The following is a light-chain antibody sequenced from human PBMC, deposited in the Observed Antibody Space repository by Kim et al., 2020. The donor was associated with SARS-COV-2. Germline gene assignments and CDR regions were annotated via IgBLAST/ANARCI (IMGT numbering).Light chain of an antibody. Sequence: WSPGERATLSCRASQSVRSSYLAWYQQKPGQAPRLLIYGASSRATGIPDRFSGSGSGTDFTLTISRLEPEDFAVYYCQQYGSSPYTFGQGTKLEI. CDR2: GAS. CDR1: QSVRSSY. J-gene: IGKJ2*01. CDR3: QQYGSSPYT. V-gene: IGKV3-20*01.